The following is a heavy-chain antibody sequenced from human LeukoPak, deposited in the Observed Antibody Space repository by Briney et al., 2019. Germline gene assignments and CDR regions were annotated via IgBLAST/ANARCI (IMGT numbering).Heavy chain of an antibody. CDR1: GGTFSSYA. CDR3: ARAEYYYGSGSYYNVDY. D-gene: IGHD3-10*01. V-gene: IGHV1-69*13. CDR2: IIPIFGTA. J-gene: IGHJ4*02. Sequence: GASVKVSCKASGGTFSSYAISWVRQAPGQGLEWMGGIIPIFGTANYAQKFQGRVTITADESTSTAYMELSSLRSEDTAVYYCARAEYYYGSGSYYNVDYWGQGTLVTVSS.